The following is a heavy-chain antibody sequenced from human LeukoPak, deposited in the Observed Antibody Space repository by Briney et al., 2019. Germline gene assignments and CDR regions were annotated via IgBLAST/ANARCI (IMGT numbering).Heavy chain of an antibody. CDR2: ISGGGSKT. Sequence: GGSLRLSCAASRSTFITRGMTWLRQAPGKGLEWVSTISGGGSKTYYADSVKGRFTISRDNSKNTLYLQMNSLRAEDTAVYYCARDHARYSSGWYQCYGMDVWGQGTTVTVSS. CDR1: RSTFITRG. CDR3: ARDHARYSSGWYQCYGMDV. V-gene: IGHV3-23*01. D-gene: IGHD6-19*01. J-gene: IGHJ6*02.